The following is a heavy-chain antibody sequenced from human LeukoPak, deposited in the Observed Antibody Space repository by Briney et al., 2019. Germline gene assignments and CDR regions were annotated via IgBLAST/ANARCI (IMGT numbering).Heavy chain of an antibody. J-gene: IGHJ4*02. CDR3: ARSEIFNAPFDY. D-gene: IGHD2/OR15-2a*01. CDR1: GFTFSSHA. Sequence: GGSLRLSCTASGFTFSSHAMSWVRQAPGKGLEWVSGISSGGVTTYYADSVEGRFTISRDNSKETLFLQMNSLRVDDAAVYYCARSEIFNAPFDYWGQGTLVTLSS. CDR2: ISSGGVTT. V-gene: IGHV3-23*01.